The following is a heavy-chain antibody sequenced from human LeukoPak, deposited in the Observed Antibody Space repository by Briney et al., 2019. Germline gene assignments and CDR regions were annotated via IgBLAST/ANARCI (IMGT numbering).Heavy chain of an antibody. CDR2: ISSSSSYI. CDR1: GFTFSSYS. D-gene: IGHD3-22*01. CDR3: ARDPRSYYDSSGYYFDY. J-gene: IGHJ4*02. V-gene: IGHV3-21*01. Sequence: GGSLRLSCAASGFTFSSYSMNWVRQAPGKGLEWVSSISSSSSYIYYADSVKGRFTISRDNAKNSLYLQMNSLRAEDTAVYYCARDPRSYYDSSGYYFDYWGQGTLVTVSS.